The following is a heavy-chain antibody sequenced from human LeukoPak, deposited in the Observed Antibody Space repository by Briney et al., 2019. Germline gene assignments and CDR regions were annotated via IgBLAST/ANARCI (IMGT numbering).Heavy chain of an antibody. J-gene: IGHJ4*02. CDR2: INSDGSHT. Sequence: SGGSLRLSCTTSGFIVTNYWIHWVRQAPGKGLVWVSRINSDGSHTDYAGSVKGRFTISRDNARNTLYLQMNSLRAEDTAVYYCAGGLSDYYYTVGYWGQGTLVTVSS. V-gene: IGHV3-74*01. CDR3: AGGLSDYYYTVGY. D-gene: IGHD3-22*01. CDR1: GFIVTNYW.